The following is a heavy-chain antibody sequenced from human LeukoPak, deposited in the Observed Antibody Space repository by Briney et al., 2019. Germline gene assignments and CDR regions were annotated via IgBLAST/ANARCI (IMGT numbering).Heavy chain of an antibody. D-gene: IGHD3-22*01. CDR2: ISWNSGST. Sequence: GGSLRLSCAASGFTFDDYAMHWVRQAPGKGLEWVAGISWNSGSTGYADSVKGRFTISRDNAKNSLYLQMNSLRAEDMALYYCAEDIRPHYYDSRTRFTFFDYWGQGTLVTVSS. CDR3: AEDIRPHYYDSRTRFTFFDY. V-gene: IGHV3-9*03. J-gene: IGHJ4*02. CDR1: GFTFDDYA.